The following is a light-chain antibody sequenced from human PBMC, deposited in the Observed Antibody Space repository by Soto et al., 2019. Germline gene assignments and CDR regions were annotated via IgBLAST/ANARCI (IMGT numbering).Light chain of an antibody. Sequence: QSVLTQPAPVSGSPGQSITISCTGTSSDVGGYNYVSWYQQHPGKAPKLMIYEVSNRPSGVSNRFSGSKSGNTASLTISGLQAEDEADYYCSSYTSSGTWVFGGGTKVTVL. CDR3: SSYTSSGTWV. V-gene: IGLV2-14*01. CDR2: EVS. CDR1: SSDVGGYNY. J-gene: IGLJ3*02.